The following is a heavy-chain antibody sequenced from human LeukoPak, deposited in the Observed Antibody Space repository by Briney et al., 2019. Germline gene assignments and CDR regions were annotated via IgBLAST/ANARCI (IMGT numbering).Heavy chain of an antibody. CDR3: ARHGDVDTAMVVNYFDY. D-gene: IGHD5-18*01. CDR2: IYHSGST. Sequence: SETLSLTCTVSGYSISSGYYWGWIRQPPGKGLEWIGSIYHSGSTYYNPSLKSRVTISVDTSKNQFSLKLSSVTAADTAVYYCARHGDVDTAMVVNYFDYWGQGTLVTVSS. J-gene: IGHJ4*02. V-gene: IGHV4-38-2*02. CDR1: GYSISSGYY.